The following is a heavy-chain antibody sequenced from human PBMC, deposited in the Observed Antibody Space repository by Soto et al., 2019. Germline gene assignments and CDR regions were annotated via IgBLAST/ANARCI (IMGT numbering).Heavy chain of an antibody. CDR1: GYTFTSYG. Sequence: QVQLVQSGAEVKKPGASVKVSCKASGYTFTSYGISWVRQAPGQGLEWMGWISAYNGNTNYAQKLQGRVTMTTDTPTSTAYMELRSLRSDDTAVYYCARDSYYGDFDDDAFDIWGQGTMVTVSS. V-gene: IGHV1-18*01. CDR2: ISAYNGNT. CDR3: ARDSYYGDFDDDAFDI. D-gene: IGHD4-17*01. J-gene: IGHJ3*02.